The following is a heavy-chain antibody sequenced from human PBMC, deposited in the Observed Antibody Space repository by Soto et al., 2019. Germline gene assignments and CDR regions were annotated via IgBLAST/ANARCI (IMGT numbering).Heavy chain of an antibody. CDR1: GGTFSSYA. CDR3: TRDHSPTVSPYYFDY. D-gene: IGHD4-4*01. Sequence: GASVKVSCKASGGTFSSYAISWVRQAPGQGLEWMGGIIPIFGTANYAQKFQGRVTITADKSTSTAYMELSSLKTEDTAVYYCTRDHSPTVSPYYFDYWGQGTLVTVSS. V-gene: IGHV1-69*06. J-gene: IGHJ4*02. CDR2: IIPIFGTA.